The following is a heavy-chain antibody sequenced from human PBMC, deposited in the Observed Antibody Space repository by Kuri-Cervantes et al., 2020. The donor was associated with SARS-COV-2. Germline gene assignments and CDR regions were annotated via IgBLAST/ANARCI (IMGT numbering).Heavy chain of an antibody. CDR2: IYHTGTT. CDR3: AMSSDWNPLWYFDL. CDR1: GFTFSDYY. D-gene: IGHD2-21*01. Sequence: GSLRLSCAASGFTFSDYYMSWIRQAPGKGLEWIGSIYHTGTTSYKSSLKSRVTISADTSKNQFSLNLKSVTAADTAIYYCAMSSDWNPLWYFDLWGRGTLVTVSS. J-gene: IGHJ2*01. V-gene: IGHV4-38-2*01.